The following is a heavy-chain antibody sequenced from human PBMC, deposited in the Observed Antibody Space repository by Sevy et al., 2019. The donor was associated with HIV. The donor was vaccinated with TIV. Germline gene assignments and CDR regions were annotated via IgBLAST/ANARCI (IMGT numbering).Heavy chain of an antibody. V-gene: IGHV3-23*01. Sequence: GGSLRLSCTASGFTFSDYGMNWVRQAPGKGLEWVSGISGTGGTKSYVDSVKGRFTISRDKSKNTLYLQMTSLTAEDTAVYFCARDFTPSWGVIVGDYWGQGTLVTVSS. CDR1: GFTFSDYG. J-gene: IGHJ4*02. CDR3: ARDFTPSWGVIVGDY. D-gene: IGHD3-10*01. CDR2: ISGTGGTK.